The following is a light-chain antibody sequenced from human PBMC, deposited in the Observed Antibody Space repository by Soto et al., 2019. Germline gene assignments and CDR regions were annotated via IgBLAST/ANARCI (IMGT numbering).Light chain of an antibody. CDR3: ISFTSRHIYV. J-gene: IGLJ1*01. CDR1: SSDVGGYNY. V-gene: IGLV2-14*03. Sequence: QSALTQPASVSGSPGQSITISCTGTSSDVGGYNYVSWYQQHPGRAPKLIIYDVTNRPSGISNRFSGSKSGNTASLTISGLQPEDEADYYCISFTSRHIYVFGTGTKLTVL. CDR2: DVT.